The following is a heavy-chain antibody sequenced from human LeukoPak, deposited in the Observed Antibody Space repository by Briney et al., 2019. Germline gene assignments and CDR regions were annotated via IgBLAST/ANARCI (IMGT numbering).Heavy chain of an antibody. J-gene: IGHJ4*02. CDR3: ARGGATKPD. D-gene: IGHD1-26*01. CDR1: GFTFSSYG. Sequence: GGSLRLSCAASGFTFSSYGMHWVRQAPGKGLEWVAVISYDGSNKYYADSVKGRFTISRDNSKNTLYLQMNSLRAEDTAVYYCARGGATKPDWGQGTLVTVSS. V-gene: IGHV3-30*03. CDR2: ISYDGSNK.